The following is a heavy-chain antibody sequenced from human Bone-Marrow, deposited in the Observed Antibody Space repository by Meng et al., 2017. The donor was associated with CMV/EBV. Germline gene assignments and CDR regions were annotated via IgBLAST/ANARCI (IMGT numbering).Heavy chain of an antibody. CDR2: ISWDGGST. CDR3: AIVPDYYDSSGYLRRFDP. D-gene: IGHD3-22*01. CDR1: GFTFDDYT. V-gene: IGHV3-43*01. Sequence: GESLKISCAASGFTFDDYTMHWVRQAPGKGLEWVSLISWDGGSTYYADSVKGRFTISRDNSKNSLYLQMNSLRAEDTAVYYCAIVPDYYDSSGYLRRFDPWGQGTLVTVSS. J-gene: IGHJ5*02.